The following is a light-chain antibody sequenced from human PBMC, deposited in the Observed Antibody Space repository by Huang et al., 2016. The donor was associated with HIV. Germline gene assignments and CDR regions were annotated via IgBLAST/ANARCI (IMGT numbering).Light chain of an antibody. CDR2: WST. V-gene: IGKV4-1*01. J-gene: IGKJ1*01. CDR1: QSLLYTLNNKNY. CDR3: QQYYSVPQT. Sequence: DIVMTQSPDFLSVSPGERATINCKSIQSLLYTLNNKNYLAWFQQRAGRPPKLFLYWSTTRESGMSDRFSGSGSGTDFTLTIDNVQAEDVAIYFCQQYYSVPQTFGRGTKVEIK.